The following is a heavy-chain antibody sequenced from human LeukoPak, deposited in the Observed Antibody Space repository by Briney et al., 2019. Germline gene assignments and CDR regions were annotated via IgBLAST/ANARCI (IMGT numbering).Heavy chain of an antibody. CDR1: GYTFTGYD. D-gene: IGHD1-26*01. J-gene: IGHJ4*02. CDR3: ARGEGATGGY. CDR2: MNPNSGNT. Sequence: ASVKVSCKASGYTFTGYDINWVRQATGQGLEWMGLMNPNSGNTDYAQKFQGRVTMTRDTSISTAYMELSRLRSDDTAVYYCARGEGATGGYWGQGTLVTVSS. V-gene: IGHV1-8*01.